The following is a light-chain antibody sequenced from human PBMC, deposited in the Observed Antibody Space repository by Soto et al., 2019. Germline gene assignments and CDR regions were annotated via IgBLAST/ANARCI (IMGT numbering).Light chain of an antibody. Sequence: DIQMTQSLSTLSASVGDRVTITCRASQSISMWLAWYQQKPGKAPNLLIYKASNLQSGVPSRFSGSGSGTEFTLTISSLQPDDFATYYCQQYNSYWTFGQGTKVEIK. CDR1: QSISMW. CDR2: KAS. CDR3: QQYNSYWT. V-gene: IGKV1-5*03. J-gene: IGKJ1*01.